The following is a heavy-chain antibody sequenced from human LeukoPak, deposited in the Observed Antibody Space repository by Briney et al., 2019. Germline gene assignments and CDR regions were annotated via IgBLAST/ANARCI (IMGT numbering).Heavy chain of an antibody. CDR2: IYYSGST. J-gene: IGHJ4*02. D-gene: IGHD3-22*01. V-gene: IGHV4-59*12. CDR1: GGSISSYY. CDR3: ARGLGYYDSRLSYFDY. Sequence: SETPSLTCTVSGGSISSYYWSWVRQPPGKGLEWIGYIYYSGSTNYNPSLKSRVTISVDTSKNQFSLKLSSVTAADTAVYYCARGLGYYDSRLSYFDYWGQGTLVTVSS.